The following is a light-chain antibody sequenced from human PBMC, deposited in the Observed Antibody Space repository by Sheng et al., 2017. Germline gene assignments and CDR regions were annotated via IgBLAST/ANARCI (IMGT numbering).Light chain of an antibody. J-gene: IGKJ1*01. CDR1: QSISSW. CDR2: KAS. Sequence: DIQMTQSPSTLSASVRDRVTITCRASQSISSWLAWYQQKPGKAPKLLISKASSLESGVPSRFSGSGSGTEFTLTISSLLPDDFATYYCQQYMSHSTFGQGTKVEIK. CDR3: QQYMSHST. V-gene: IGKV1-5*03.